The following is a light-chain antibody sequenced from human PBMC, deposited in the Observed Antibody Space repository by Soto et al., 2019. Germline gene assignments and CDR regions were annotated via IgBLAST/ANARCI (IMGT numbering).Light chain of an antibody. CDR3: QKYNSAPLT. CDR2: ATS. V-gene: IGKV1-27*01. J-gene: IGKJ4*01. CDR1: QGIAPY. Sequence: DVQMTQSPSSLSAFVGDRVTITCRASQGIAPYLAWFQQKPGKVPKLLIYATSTWQSGVPSRFSGSGSGTDFTLTINSLQPEDVATYYCQKYNSAPLTFGGGTKVEIK.